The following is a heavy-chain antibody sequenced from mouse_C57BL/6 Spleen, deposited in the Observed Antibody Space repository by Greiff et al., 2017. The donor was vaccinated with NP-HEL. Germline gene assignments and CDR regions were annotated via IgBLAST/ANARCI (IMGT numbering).Heavy chain of an antibody. Sequence: VQLKESGPELVKPGASVKISCKASGYSFTGYYMNWVKQSPEKSLEWIGEINPSTGGTTYNQKFKAKATLTVDKSSSTAYMQLKSLTSEDSAVYYCARHGSPWYFDVWGTGTTVTVSS. V-gene: IGHV1-42*01. CDR2: INPSTGGT. CDR1: GYSFTGYY. D-gene: IGHD1-1*01. CDR3: ARHGSPWYFDV. J-gene: IGHJ1*03.